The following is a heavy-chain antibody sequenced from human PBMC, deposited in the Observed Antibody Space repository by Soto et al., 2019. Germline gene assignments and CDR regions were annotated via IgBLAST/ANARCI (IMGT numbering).Heavy chain of an antibody. V-gene: IGHV4-34*01. CDR3: ARGRLHLGELSFNYFDF. CDR2: INQSGST. J-gene: IGHJ4*02. D-gene: IGHD3-16*02. CDR1: GGSFSGYF. Sequence: PSETLSLTCAVYGGSFSGYFWSWIRQPPGKGLEWIGEINQSGSTNYIPSLKSRVTISIDTSKNQFSLKLSSVTAADTAVYYCARGRLHLGELSFNYFDFWGQGTLVTVSS.